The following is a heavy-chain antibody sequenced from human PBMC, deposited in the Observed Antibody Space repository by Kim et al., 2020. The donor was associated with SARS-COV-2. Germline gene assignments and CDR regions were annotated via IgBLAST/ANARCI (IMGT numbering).Heavy chain of an antibody. J-gene: IGHJ3*01. CDR3: AVRALAGSSQAFDL. CDR1: GFTFSTYA. Sequence: GGSLRLSCAVSGFTFSTYALSWVRQAPGEGLEWVSAINSAGVKTYYADSVKGRFTISRDNSRNTLYVQMNSLRAEDTAIYYCAVRALAGSSQAFDLWGQGTMVTVSS. V-gene: IGHV3-23*01. CDR2: INSAGVKT. D-gene: IGHD6-19*01.